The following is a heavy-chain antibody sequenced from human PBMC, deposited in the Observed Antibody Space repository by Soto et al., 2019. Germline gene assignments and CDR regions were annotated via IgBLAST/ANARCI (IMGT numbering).Heavy chain of an antibody. Sequence: PSETLSLTCAVYGGSFANYCWNWIRQPPGQGLEWIGELNYSGSTDYNPSLESRVPISVDTSKNHFSLNLSSVTAADTAIYYCARGGRDTSGWYSDYFDYWGQGTVVTISS. CDR1: GGSFANYC. V-gene: IGHV4-34*01. J-gene: IGHJ4*02. CDR2: LNYSGST. CDR3: ARGGRDTSGWYSDYFDY. D-gene: IGHD6-19*01.